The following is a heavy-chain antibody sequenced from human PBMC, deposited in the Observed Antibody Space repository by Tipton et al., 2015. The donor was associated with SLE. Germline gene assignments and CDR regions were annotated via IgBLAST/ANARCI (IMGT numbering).Heavy chain of an antibody. CDR3: ARGLTSGYVDY. V-gene: IGHV3-48*03. CDR2: ISSSGSTI. Sequence: SLRLSCAASGFTFSSYEMNWVRQAPGKGLEWVSYISSSGSTIYYADSVKGRFTISRDNSKNTLYLQMNSLRAEDTAVYYCARGLTSGYVDYWGQGTLVTVSS. D-gene: IGHD3-3*01. CDR1: GFTFSSYE. J-gene: IGHJ4*02.